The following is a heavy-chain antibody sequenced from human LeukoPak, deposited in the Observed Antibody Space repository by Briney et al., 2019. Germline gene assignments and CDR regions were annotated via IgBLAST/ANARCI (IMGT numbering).Heavy chain of an antibody. J-gene: IGHJ5*02. CDR3: ARGRNWNDGWFDP. V-gene: IGHV4-34*01. CDR1: GGSFSGYY. Sequence: PSETLSLTCAVYGGSFSGYYWSWIRQPPGKGLEWIGEINHSGSTYYNPSLKSRVTISVDTSKNQFSLKLSSVTAADTAVYYCARGRNWNDGWFDPWGQGTLVTVSS. CDR2: INHSGST. D-gene: IGHD1-1*01.